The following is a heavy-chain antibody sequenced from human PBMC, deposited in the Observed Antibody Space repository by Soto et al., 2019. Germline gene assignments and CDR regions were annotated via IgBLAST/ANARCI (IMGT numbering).Heavy chain of an antibody. CDR2: ISYDGSNK. CDR3: ARDLEGEDY. CDR1: GFTFSSYA. J-gene: IGHJ4*02. Sequence: GGSLRLSCAASGFTFSSYAMHWVRQAPGKGLEWVAVISYDGSNKYYADSVKGRFTISRDNSKNTLYLQMNSLRAEDTAVYYCARDLEGEDYWGQGTLVTVSS. V-gene: IGHV3-30-3*01. D-gene: IGHD1-26*01.